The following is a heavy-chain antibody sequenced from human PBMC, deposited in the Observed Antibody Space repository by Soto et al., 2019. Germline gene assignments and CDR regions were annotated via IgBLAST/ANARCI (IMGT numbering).Heavy chain of an antibody. CDR2: IYWDDDK. V-gene: IGHV2-5*02. Sequence: QITLKESGPTLVKPTQTLTLTCTFSGFSLSTSGVGVGWIRQPPGKALEWLALIYWDDDKRYSPSLKSRVIITKDTSKNQVVLTMTNMDPVDTATYYCAHNAYYSYGYGDYFDYWGQGTLVTVSS. CDR1: GFSLSTSGVG. CDR3: AHNAYYSYGYGDYFDY. J-gene: IGHJ4*02. D-gene: IGHD5-18*01.